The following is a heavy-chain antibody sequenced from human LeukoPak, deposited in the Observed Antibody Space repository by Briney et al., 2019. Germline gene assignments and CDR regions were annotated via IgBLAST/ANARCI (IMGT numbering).Heavy chain of an antibody. D-gene: IGHD6-19*01. V-gene: IGHV1-2*02. CDR3: ARDGTGYSSGWYYWYFDL. J-gene: IGHJ2*01. CDR2: INPNSGGT. CDR1: GYTFTGYH. Sequence: GASVKVSCKASGYTFTGYHMHWVRQAPGQGLEWMGWINPNSGGTNYAQKFQGRVTMTRDTSISTAYMELSRLRSDDTAVYYCARDGTGYSSGWYYWYFDLWGRGTLVTVSS.